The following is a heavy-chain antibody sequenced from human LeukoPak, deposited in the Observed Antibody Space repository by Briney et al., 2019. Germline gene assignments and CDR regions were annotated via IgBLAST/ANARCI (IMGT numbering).Heavy chain of an antibody. J-gene: IGHJ6*03. CDR3: ARGIRYFDSHYMDV. CDR2: INPNSGGT. D-gene: IGHD3-9*01. Sequence: ASVKVSCKASGYTFTGYYMHWVRQASGQGLEWMGWINPNSGGTNYAQKFQGRVTMTRDTSISTAYMELSRLRSDDTAVYYCARGIRYFDSHYMDVWGKGTTVTVSS. CDR1: GYTFTGYY. V-gene: IGHV1-2*02.